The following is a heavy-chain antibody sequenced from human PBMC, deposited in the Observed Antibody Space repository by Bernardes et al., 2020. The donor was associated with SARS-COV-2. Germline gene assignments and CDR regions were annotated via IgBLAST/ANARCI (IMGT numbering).Heavy chain of an antibody. D-gene: IGHD2-21*01. V-gene: IGHV4-34*01. Sequence: SETLSLTFAVYGGSFTGYYWSWIRQPPGKGLEWIGEINHSGSTNYNPSLKSRVTISIDTSENQFSLRLSSVTAADTAVYYCARGSYTNALVGRNWFDPWGQGTLVTVSS. CDR1: GGSFTGYY. J-gene: IGHJ5*01. CDR2: INHSGST. CDR3: ARGSYTNALVGRNWFDP.